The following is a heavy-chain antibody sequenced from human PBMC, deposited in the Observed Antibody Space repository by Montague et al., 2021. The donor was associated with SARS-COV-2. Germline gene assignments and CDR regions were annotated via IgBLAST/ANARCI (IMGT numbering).Heavy chain of an antibody. J-gene: IGHJ6*02. CDR2: SSGSDGGT. D-gene: IGHD3-10*01. Sequence: SLRLSCAASGFTFSNSSMNWVRQAPGKGLEWVSVSSGSDGGTHYADSVKGRFTISRDNSKNVLYLQMNSLRAEDTALYYCAKDSYYYGLGYGMDVWGQGTTVTVSS. CDR3: AKDSYYYGLGYGMDV. V-gene: IGHV3-23*01. CDR1: GFTFSNSS.